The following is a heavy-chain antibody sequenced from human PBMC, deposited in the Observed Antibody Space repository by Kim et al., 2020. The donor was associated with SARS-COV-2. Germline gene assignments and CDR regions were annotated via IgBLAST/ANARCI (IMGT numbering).Heavy chain of an antibody. CDR2: IYYSGST. Sequence: SETLSLTCTVSGGSISSYYWSWIRQPPGKGLEWIGYIYYSGSTNYNPSLKSRVTISVDTSKNQFSLKLSSVTAADTAVYYCARASSSWYNWFDPWGQGTLVTVSS. CDR3: ARASSSWYNWFDP. CDR1: GGSISSYY. D-gene: IGHD6-13*01. V-gene: IGHV4-59*13. J-gene: IGHJ5*02.